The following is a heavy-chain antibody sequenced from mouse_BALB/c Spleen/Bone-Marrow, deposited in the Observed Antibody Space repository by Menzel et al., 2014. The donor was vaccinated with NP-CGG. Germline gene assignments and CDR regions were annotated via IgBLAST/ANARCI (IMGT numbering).Heavy chain of an antibody. J-gene: IGHJ3*02. CDR1: GFAFXSYD. D-gene: IGHD1-1*01. CDR3: ARQILRGFGY. Sequence: EVKLMESGGGLVKPGGSLKLSCAASGFAFXSYDMSWVRQTPEKRLEWVAYISSGGGSTYYADTVKGRFTISRDNAKNTPCLQMSGLKSEDTAMYYCARQILRGFGYWGQGTPVTVSA. V-gene: IGHV5-12-1*01. CDR2: ISSGGGST.